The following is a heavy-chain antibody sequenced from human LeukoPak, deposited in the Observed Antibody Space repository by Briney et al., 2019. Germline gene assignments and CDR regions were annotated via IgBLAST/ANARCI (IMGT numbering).Heavy chain of an antibody. Sequence: PGGSLRLSCAASGFMFSDYFMSWIRQAPGKELEWISYISSDSKYTKYADSVKGRFTISRDNAKKSLYLQMNSLRAEDTAVYYCAARNGGPYYFDYWGQGALVTVSS. CDR1: GFMFSDYF. D-gene: IGHD7-27*01. CDR3: AARNGGPYYFDY. CDR2: ISSDSKYT. J-gene: IGHJ4*02. V-gene: IGHV3-11*03.